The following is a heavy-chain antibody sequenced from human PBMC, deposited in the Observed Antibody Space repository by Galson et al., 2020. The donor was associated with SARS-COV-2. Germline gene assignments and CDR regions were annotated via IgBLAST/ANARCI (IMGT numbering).Heavy chain of an antibody. CDR2: INDSGST. V-gene: IGHV4-34*01. J-gene: IGHJ4*02. Sequence: SETLSLTCAVYGGSFSGYAWSWIRQSPGKGLEWIGQINDSGSTKYNPSLKSRVTISVDTSKKQFSLKLTSVTDADTSIYYCTRGAPGYWGQGTLVTVSS. CDR3: TRGAPGY. CDR1: GGSFSGYA.